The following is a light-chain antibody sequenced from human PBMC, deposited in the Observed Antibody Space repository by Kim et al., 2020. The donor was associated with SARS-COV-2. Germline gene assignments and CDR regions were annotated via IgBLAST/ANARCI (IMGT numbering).Light chain of an antibody. J-gene: IGKJ1*01. CDR3: QQRANWPRT. CDR1: QSVRSY. V-gene: IGKV3-11*01. CDR2: DAS. Sequence: EIVLTQSPATLSLSPGERATLSCRASQSVRSYLAWYLQKPGQAPRLLMYDASNRATGIPARFSGSGSGTDFTLTISSLEPEDFAVYYCQQRANWPRTFGQGTKVDIK.